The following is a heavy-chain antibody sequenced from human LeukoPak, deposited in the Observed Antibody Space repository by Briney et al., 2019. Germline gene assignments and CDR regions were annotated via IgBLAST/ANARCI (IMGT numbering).Heavy chain of an antibody. CDR3: ARAGPYYVAYYYYGMDV. Sequence: GGSLRLSCAASGFTFRSYAMHWVRQAPGKGLEWVAVISYDGSNKYYADSVKGRFTISRDNSKNTLYLQMNSLRAEDTAVYYCARAGPYYVAYYYYGMDVWGQGTTVTVSS. CDR1: GFTFRSYA. CDR2: ISYDGSNK. J-gene: IGHJ6*02. V-gene: IGHV3-30-3*01. D-gene: IGHD3-10*02.